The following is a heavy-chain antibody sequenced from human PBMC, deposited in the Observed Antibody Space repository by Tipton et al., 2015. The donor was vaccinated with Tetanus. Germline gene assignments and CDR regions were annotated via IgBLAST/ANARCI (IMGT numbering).Heavy chain of an antibody. CDR3: AKALGSSAWYGT. CDR2: ITGGNT. CDR1: GFIFSTYS. J-gene: IGHJ5*02. V-gene: IGHV3-23*01. Sequence: EASGFIFSTYSMNWVRQAPGKGLEWVSGITGGNTYYADSVKGRFTISRDNSKNTLSLQMNSLRGEDTAVYYCAKALGSSAWYGTWGQGTLVTVSS. D-gene: IGHD6-13*01.